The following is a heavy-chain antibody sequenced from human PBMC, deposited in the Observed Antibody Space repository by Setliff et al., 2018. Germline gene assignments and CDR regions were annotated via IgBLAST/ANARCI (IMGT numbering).Heavy chain of an antibody. CDR1: GFTVSSSD. J-gene: IGHJ4*02. Sequence: PRGSLRLSCATSGFTVSSSDMSWVRQAPGKGLEWISVLSGDGNAYYADSVKGRFTISGDTSKNALYLQMNSLRAEDTAVYYCRLWFGELSRDYWGPGTLVTVSS. CDR3: RLWFGELSRDY. CDR2: LSGDGNA. D-gene: IGHD3-10*01. V-gene: IGHV3-53*01.